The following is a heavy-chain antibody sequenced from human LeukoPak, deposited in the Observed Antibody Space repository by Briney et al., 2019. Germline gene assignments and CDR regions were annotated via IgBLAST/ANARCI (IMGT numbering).Heavy chain of an antibody. D-gene: IGHD3-22*01. V-gene: IGHV1-69*05. CDR2: IIPIFGTA. Sequence: SSVKVSRKASRGTFSSYAISWVRQAPAPGLEWMGGIIPIFGTANYAQKLQGRITITTDESTSTAYMELSSLRSEDTGVYYCASSHYDDSSGYYPLDAFDIWGQGTMVTVSS. CDR3: ASSHYDDSSGYYPLDAFDI. J-gene: IGHJ3*02. CDR1: RGTFSSYA.